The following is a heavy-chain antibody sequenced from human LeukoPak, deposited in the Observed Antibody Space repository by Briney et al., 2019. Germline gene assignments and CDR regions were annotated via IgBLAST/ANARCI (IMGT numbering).Heavy chain of an antibody. V-gene: IGHV3-74*01. CDR1: GFTISSYW. CDR2: INSDGSST. Sequence: GGSLRLSCAASGFTISSYWMHWVRQAPGKGLVWVSRINSDGSSTSYADSVKGRFTISRDNAKNTLYLQMNSLRAEDTAVYYCAKRTYNWNYVDYWGQGTLVTVSS. CDR3: AKRTYNWNYVDY. D-gene: IGHD1-20*01. J-gene: IGHJ4*02.